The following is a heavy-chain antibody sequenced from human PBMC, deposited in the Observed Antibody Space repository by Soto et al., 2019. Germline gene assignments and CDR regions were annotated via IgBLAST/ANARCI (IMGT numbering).Heavy chain of an antibody. Sequence: SETLSLTCAVSGDSIRSYYWTWIRQSPGKGLEWIGEMYYSGSTNYNPSLKSRVTMSVDTSKNQFSLKVNSVTAADTAVYYCASRSVNSLFGTSNYYNNYMDVWGKGTTVTVSS. J-gene: IGHJ6*03. CDR2: MYYSGST. V-gene: IGHV4-59*01. CDR3: ASRSVNSLFGTSNYYNNYMDV. CDR1: GDSIRSYY. D-gene: IGHD3-10*01.